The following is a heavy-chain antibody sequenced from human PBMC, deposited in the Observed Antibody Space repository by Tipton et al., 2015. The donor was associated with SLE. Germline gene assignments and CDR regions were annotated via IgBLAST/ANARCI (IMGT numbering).Heavy chain of an antibody. CDR2: ISYDGSNK. V-gene: IGHV3-30*04. CDR1: GFTFSNYA. Sequence: SLRLSCAASGFTFSNYAMHWVRQAPGKGLEWVAVISYDGSNKYYADSVKGRFTISRDNSKNTLYMQMNSLRAEDTAVHYCARDSYGYDYWGQGTLVTVSS. J-gene: IGHJ4*02. CDR3: ARDSYGYDY. D-gene: IGHD5-18*01.